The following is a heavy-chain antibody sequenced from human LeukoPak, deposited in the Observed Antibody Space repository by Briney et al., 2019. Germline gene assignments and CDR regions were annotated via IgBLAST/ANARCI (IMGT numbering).Heavy chain of an antibody. Sequence: SETLSLTCTVSGGSISSSSYYWGWIRQPPGKGLEWIGSIYYSGSTYYNPSLKSRVTISVDTSRNQFSLKLSSVTAADTAVYYCARRWIPGYYYDSSGYWFAFDIWGQGTMVTVSS. J-gene: IGHJ3*02. CDR2: IYYSGST. CDR1: GGSISSSSYY. CDR3: ARRWIPGYYYDSSGYWFAFDI. D-gene: IGHD3-22*01. V-gene: IGHV4-39*01.